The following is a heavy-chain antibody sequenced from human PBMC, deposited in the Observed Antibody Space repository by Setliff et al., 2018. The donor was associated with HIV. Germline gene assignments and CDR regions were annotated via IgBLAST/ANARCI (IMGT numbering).Heavy chain of an antibody. D-gene: IGHD3-16*01. Sequence: PSETLSLTCTVSGYYISSDYYWGWIRQPPGKGLEWIGSIYHTGSTYYNPSLKSRVTISVDTSKNQFSLKLTSVTAADTAVYYCATPPIAGVWGYPQGWYFDLWGRGTLVTVSS. CDR3: ATPPIAGVWGYPQGWYFDL. V-gene: IGHV4-38-2*02. J-gene: IGHJ2*01. CDR2: IYHTGST. CDR1: GYYISSDYY.